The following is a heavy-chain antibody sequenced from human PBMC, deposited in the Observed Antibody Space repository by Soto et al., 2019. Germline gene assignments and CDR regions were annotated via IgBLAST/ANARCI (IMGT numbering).Heavy chain of an antibody. Sequence: QVQLQESGPGLVKPSETLSLTCTVSGGSISSYYWSWIRQPPGKGLEWIGYIYYSGSTNYNPSLKSRVTISVDTSKNQFSLKLSSVTAADTAVYYCARDLESSSWAAYNWFDPWGQGTLVTVSS. J-gene: IGHJ5*02. V-gene: IGHV4-59*01. CDR1: GGSISSYY. D-gene: IGHD6-13*01. CDR3: ARDLESSSWAAYNWFDP. CDR2: IYYSGST.